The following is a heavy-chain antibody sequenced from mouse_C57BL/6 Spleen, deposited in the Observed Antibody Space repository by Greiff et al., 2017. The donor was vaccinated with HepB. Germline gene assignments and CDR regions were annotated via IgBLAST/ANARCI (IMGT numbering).Heavy chain of an antibody. V-gene: IGHV5-16*01. Sequence: EVQLVESEGGLVQPGRSMKLSCTASGFTFSDYYMAWVRQVPEKGLEWVANINYDGSSTYYLDSLKSRFIISRDNAKNILYLQMSSLKSEDTATYYCARDRGLYDYDGFAYWGQGTLVTVSA. CDR2: INYDGSST. D-gene: IGHD2-4*01. CDR1: GFTFSDYY. J-gene: IGHJ3*01. CDR3: ARDRGLYDYDGFAY.